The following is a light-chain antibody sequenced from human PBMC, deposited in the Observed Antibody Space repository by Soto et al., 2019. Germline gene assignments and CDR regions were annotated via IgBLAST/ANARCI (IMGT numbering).Light chain of an antibody. V-gene: IGKV1-5*01. CDR3: QQYNSYLWT. Sequence: DIQMTQSPSTLSASVGDRVTITCRASQSISSLLAWYQQKPGKAPKLLIYAASSLESGVPSSFSGSGSVTEITLTSSSLQPDDFATYYCQQYNSYLWTFGQGTKVDIK. CDR2: AAS. CDR1: QSISSL. J-gene: IGKJ1*01.